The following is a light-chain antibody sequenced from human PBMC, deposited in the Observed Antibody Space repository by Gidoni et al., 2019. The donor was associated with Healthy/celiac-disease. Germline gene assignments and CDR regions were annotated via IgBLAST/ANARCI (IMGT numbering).Light chain of an antibody. J-gene: IGKJ1*01. V-gene: IGKV1-39*01. CDR3: QQSYSTPRT. CDR1: QSISSY. CDR2: AAS. Sequence: DIQMTQSPSPLSASVGDRVTITCRASQSISSYLNWYQQKPGKAPKRLIYAASSLQSGVPSRFSGSGSGTDFTLTISSLQPEDFATYYCQQSYSTPRTFGQXTKVEIK.